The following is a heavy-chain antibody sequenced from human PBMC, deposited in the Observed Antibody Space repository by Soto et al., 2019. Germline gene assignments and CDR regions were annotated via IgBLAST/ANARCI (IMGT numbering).Heavy chain of an antibody. CDR2: IWYDGGEK. V-gene: IGHV3-33*08. J-gene: IGHJ4*02. CDR1: GFIFSDYG. CDR3: ARDSGSTVYGGPQF. D-gene: IGHD4-17*01. Sequence: ESGGGVVQPGRSLRLSCVASGFIFSDYGMHWVRQAPGKGLEGVAVIWYDGGEKHYADSVKGRFSISRDNSKNTLYLEMNGLRPEDTAFYYCARDSGSTVYGGPQFWGQGTLVTVSS.